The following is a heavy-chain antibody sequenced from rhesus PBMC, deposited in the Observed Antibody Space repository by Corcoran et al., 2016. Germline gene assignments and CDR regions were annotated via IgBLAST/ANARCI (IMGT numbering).Heavy chain of an antibody. J-gene: IGHJ3*01. V-gene: IGHV4-76*01. D-gene: IGHD3-34*01. Sequence: QVQLQESGPGLVKPSETLSLTCAVSGGSISGGYDWSWIRQPPGKGLEWIGYIYGRCVNTKCNPSLKNRVTISKDTSKNQFSLKLSSVTAADTAVYYCARLRGFDAFDFWGQGLRVTVSS. CDR2: IYGRCVNT. CDR1: GGSISGGYD. CDR3: ARLRGFDAFDF.